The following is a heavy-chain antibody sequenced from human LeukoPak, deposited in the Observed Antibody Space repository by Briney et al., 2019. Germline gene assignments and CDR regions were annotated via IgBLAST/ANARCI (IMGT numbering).Heavy chain of an antibody. D-gene: IGHD3-9*01. CDR2: IYYSGST. CDR1: GGSISSYY. CDR3: ARRTYDILTGYYSFDY. Sequence: SETLSLTCTVSGGSISSYYWSWIRQPPGKGLEWIGYIYYSGSTNYNPSLKSRVTISVDTSKNQFSLKLSSVTAADTAVYYCARRTYDILTGYYSFDYWGQGTLVTVSS. V-gene: IGHV4-59*08. J-gene: IGHJ4*02.